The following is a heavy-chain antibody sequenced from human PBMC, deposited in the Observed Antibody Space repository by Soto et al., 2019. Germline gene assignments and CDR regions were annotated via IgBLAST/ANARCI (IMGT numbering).Heavy chain of an antibody. CDR2: IYHSGSI. D-gene: IGHD5-12*01. CDR3: ARGKDGFNYVLSF. CDR1: GGSFSGYY. V-gene: IGHV4-34*01. Sequence: QVQLQQWGAGLLKPSETLSLTCAVSGGSFSGYYWTWIRQPPGKGLEWIGEIYHSGSITYNPSLKSRVTMSVDSSTNRLSLQLSSVTAAYTALYYCARGKDGFNYVLSFWGQGTLVSVSS. J-gene: IGHJ4*02.